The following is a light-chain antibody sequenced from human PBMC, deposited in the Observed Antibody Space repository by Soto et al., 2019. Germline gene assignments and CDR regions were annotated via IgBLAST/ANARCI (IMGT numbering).Light chain of an antibody. J-gene: IGKJ4*01. CDR3: HQYNNWPPIT. Sequence: EIEMTQSPATLSVSPGERATLSCRASQSVSRNLAWYQQKPGQAPRLLIYGASTRATGIPARFSGSGSGTEFSLTISSLQSEDFAVYYFHQYNNWPPITFGGGTKVEIK. CDR1: QSVSRN. CDR2: GAS. V-gene: IGKV3-15*01.